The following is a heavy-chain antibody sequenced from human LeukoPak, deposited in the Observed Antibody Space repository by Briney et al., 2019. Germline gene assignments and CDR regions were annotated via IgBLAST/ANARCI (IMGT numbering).Heavy chain of an antibody. CDR1: GGTFSSYA. CDR2: IIPIFGTA. D-gene: IGHD1-26*01. V-gene: IGHV1-69*06. CDR3: ARLVGATNENYFDY. Sequence: ASVKVSCKASGGTFSSYAISWVRQAPGQGLEWMGGIIPIFGTANYAQKFQGRVTITSDKSTSTAYMELSSPRSEDTAVYYCARLVGATNENYFDYWGQGTLVTVSS. J-gene: IGHJ4*02.